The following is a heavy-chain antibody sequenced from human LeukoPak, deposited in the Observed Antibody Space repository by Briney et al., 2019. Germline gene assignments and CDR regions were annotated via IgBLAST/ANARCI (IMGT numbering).Heavy chain of an antibody. D-gene: IGHD3-9*01. CDR2: ISYSGST. CDR1: DGSITSNYY. CDR3: ARPGYDILTGYFDYFDY. Sequence: SETLSLTCAVSDGSITSNYYWGWIRQPPGKGLEWIGSISYSGSTHYNLSLKSRVTISVDTSKNQFSLKLTSVTAADTAVYYCARPGYDILTGYFDYFDYWGQGTLVTVSS. V-gene: IGHV4-39*01. J-gene: IGHJ4*02.